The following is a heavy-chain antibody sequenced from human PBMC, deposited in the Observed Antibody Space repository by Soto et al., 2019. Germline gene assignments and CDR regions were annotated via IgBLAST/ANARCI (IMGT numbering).Heavy chain of an antibody. Sequence: PGGSLRLSCAASGFTFSNAWMNWVLQAPWKGLEWVGRIKSKTDGGTTDYAAPVKGRFTISRDDSKNTLYLQMNSLRAEDTAVYYCARAYEGDYFDYWGQGTLVTVSS. D-gene: IGHD3-16*01. CDR2: IKSKTDGGTT. J-gene: IGHJ4*02. CDR3: ARAYEGDYFDY. CDR1: GFTFSNAW. V-gene: IGHV3-15*07.